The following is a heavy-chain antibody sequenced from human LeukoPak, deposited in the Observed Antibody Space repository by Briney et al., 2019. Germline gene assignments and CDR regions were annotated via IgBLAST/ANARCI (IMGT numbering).Heavy chain of an antibody. CDR2: INHSGST. D-gene: IGHD5-18*01. CDR1: GGSFTNYY. CDR3: ASKTDDTAMGGYYYYYMDV. J-gene: IGHJ6*03. V-gene: IGHV4-34*01. Sequence: SETLSLTCAVYGGSFTNYYWSWIRQPPGKGLEWIGEINHSGSTKYNPSLKSRVTISIDTSKNQFSLKLSSVTAADTAVYYCASKTDDTAMGGYYYYYMDVWGKGTTVTVSS.